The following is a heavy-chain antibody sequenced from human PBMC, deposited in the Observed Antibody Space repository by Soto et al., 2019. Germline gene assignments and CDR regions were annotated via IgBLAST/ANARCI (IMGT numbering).Heavy chain of an antibody. D-gene: IGHD2-21*02. V-gene: IGHV3-48*02. CDR3: ARLPKGSLVTA. CDR1: GFSFSDYS. J-gene: IGHJ4*02. CDR2: ISSISDNT. Sequence: EVQLVESGGGLVFPGGSLRLSCVASGFSFSDYSMNWVRQAPGKGLEWVSYISSISDNTLYADSVKGRFTVSRDNAKNSLFLPMDSLRDEDTAIYYCARLPKGSLVTAWGQGTLVTVSS.